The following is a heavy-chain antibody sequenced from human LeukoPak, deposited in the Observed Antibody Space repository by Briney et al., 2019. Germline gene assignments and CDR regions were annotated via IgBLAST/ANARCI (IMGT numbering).Heavy chain of an antibody. CDR2: IKSKTDGGTT. J-gene: IGHJ4*02. CDR1: GFTFNNAW. D-gene: IGHD6-6*01. CDR3: SHKYSSSFVD. V-gene: IGHV3-15*01. Sequence: GGSLRLSCAASGFTFNNAWMSWVRQAPGKGLEWVGRIKSKTDGGTTDYAAPVIGRFTISRDDSKNTLYLQMNSLKTEDSAVYYCSHKYSSSFVDWGQGTLVTVSS.